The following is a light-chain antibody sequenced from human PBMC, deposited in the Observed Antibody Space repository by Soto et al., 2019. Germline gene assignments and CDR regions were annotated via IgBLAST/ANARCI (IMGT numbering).Light chain of an antibody. J-gene: IGKJ2*01. CDR1: QGIRND. V-gene: IGKV1-6*01. Sequence: AIQMTQSPSSLSASVGDRVTITCRASQGIRNDLGWYQQKPGKAPNLLIYAPSSLQSGVPSRFSGSGSGTDFTLTISSLQPEYFATYYCLQDYNYPNTFCHGTKREIK. CDR2: APS. CDR3: LQDYNYPNT.